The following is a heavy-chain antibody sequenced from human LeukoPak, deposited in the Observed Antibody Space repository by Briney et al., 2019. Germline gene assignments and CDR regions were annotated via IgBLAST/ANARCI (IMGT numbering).Heavy chain of an antibody. J-gene: IGHJ4*02. CDR3: ARDSVRHLDY. D-gene: IGHD5/OR15-5a*01. CDR1: GLSFSGYT. Sequence: GGSLTLSCVPSGLSFSGYTMNWVRHAPGEWLEWVESITSSGTYINYAGSVRGRFTISRDNAKTSLFLQINSLRATDTAVYYCARDSVRHLDYWGQGTLVTVSS. CDR2: ITSSGTYI. V-gene: IGHV3-21*01.